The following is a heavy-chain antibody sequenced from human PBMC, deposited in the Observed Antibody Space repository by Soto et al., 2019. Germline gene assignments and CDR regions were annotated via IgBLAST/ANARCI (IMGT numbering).Heavy chain of an antibody. V-gene: IGHV3-15*01. CDR2: VKSKSDGATT. J-gene: IGHJ4*02. D-gene: IGHD1-26*01. Sequence: GSLRLSCAASGFTFSNVWMSWVRQAPGKGLEWVGRVKSKSDGATTDYAAPVKGRFTVSRDDSQNTLSLQMDSLKIEDTAVYFCTTAAGGMWGADYWGQGTPVTVSS. CDR1: GFTFSNVW. CDR3: TTAAGGMWGADY.